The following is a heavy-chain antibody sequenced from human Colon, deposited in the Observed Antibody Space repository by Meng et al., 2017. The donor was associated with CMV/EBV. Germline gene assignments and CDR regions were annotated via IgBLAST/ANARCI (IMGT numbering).Heavy chain of an antibody. CDR1: GFSITTYA. CDR2: ISREGDDT. CDR3: ATLKWLNYFFEY. V-gene: IGHV3-23*01. D-gene: IGHD5-24*01. Sequence: CVASGFSITTYAMSWDRQAPGRGMEWVSSISREGDDTYYAESVKGRFIVSRDNSKNTLYLQVNGLRAEDTAVYYCATLKWLNYFFEYWGQGTLVTVSS. J-gene: IGHJ4*02.